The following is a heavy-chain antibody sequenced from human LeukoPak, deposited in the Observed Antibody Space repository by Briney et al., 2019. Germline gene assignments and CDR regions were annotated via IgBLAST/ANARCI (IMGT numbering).Heavy chain of an antibody. CDR3: ARQAGYCSSTSCYTDY. CDR2: IYPGDSDT. Sequence: GESLKISCKGSGYSFTSYWIGWVRQMLGKGLEWMGIIYPGDSDTRYSPSFQGQVTISADKSISTAYLQWSSLKASDTAMYYCARQAGYCSSTSCYTDYWGQGTLVTVSS. D-gene: IGHD2-2*02. V-gene: IGHV5-51*01. CDR1: GYSFTSYW. J-gene: IGHJ4*02.